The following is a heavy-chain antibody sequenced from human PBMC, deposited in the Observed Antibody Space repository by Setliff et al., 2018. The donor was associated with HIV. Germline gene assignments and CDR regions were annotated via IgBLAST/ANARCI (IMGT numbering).Heavy chain of an antibody. Sequence: PSETLSLTCAVYGGSFSGYYWTWIRQPPGKGLEWIGEINHSGSTNYNPSLKSRVSMSVDTSKNQFSLRLSSVTAADTAVFYCARASTGYSSIWYRNGLTYYNYMDVWGRGTKVTVSS. CDR3: ARASTGYSSIWYRNGLTYYNYMDV. V-gene: IGHV4-34*01. D-gene: IGHD6-13*01. CDR1: GGSFSGYY. CDR2: INHSGST. J-gene: IGHJ6*03.